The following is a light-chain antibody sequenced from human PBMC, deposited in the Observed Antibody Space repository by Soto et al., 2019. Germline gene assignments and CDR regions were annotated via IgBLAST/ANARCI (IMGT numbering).Light chain of an antibody. CDR3: QHYNSWPLT. J-gene: IGKJ4*01. V-gene: IGKV3-15*01. CDR2: GAS. Sequence: IVIAPSPSALSVSPGDGATLSCRASQSVGTSLAWYQQKPGQAPRLIIYGASTRATAIPARFSGSGSGTEFTLTISSLQSEDVAVYYCQHYNSWPLTFGGGTKVDIK. CDR1: QSVGTS.